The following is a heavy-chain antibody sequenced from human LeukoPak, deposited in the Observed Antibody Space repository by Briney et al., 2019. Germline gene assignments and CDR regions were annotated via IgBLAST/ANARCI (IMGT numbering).Heavy chain of an antibody. D-gene: IGHD3-16*01. CDR2: INHSGST. J-gene: IGHJ4*02. CDR1: GGSFSGYY. V-gene: IGHV4-34*01. CDR3: ARWCYDYVWGGYSVRDYFDY. Sequence: PSETLSLTCAVYGGSFSGYYWSWIRQPPGKGLEWIGEINHSGSTNYNPSLKSRVTISVDTSKNQFSLKLSSVTAADTAVYYCARWCYDYVWGGYSVRDYFDYWGQGTLVTVSS.